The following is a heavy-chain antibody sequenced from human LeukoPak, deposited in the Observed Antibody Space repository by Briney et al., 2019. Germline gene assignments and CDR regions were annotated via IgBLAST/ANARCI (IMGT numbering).Heavy chain of an antibody. CDR3: ARDYYGSGSYRYYFDY. Sequence: GGSLRLSCAASGFTFSSYSMNWVRQVPGKGLEWVSSISSSSSYIYYADSVKGRFTISRDNAKNSLYLQMNSLRAEDTAVYYCARDYYGSGSYRYYFDYWGQGTLVTVSS. CDR1: GFTFSSYS. V-gene: IGHV3-21*01. CDR2: ISSSSSYI. D-gene: IGHD3-10*01. J-gene: IGHJ4*02.